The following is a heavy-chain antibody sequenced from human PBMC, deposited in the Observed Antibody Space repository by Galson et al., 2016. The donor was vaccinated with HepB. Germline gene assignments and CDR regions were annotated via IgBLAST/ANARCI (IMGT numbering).Heavy chain of an antibody. CDR1: GFTVSGND. J-gene: IGHJ4*02. CDR3: ARDPPRWGDYHISGSFDH. D-gene: IGHD3-22*01. CDR2: ISSGGRT. Sequence: SLRLSCAASGFTVSGNDMSWVRQAPGKGLEWVSVISSGGRTHYADSVKGRFSISIDNSKNPLFLKVNSRRAEDTAVYYSARDPPRWGDYHISGSFDHWGPGTLVTVSS. V-gene: IGHV3-66*01.